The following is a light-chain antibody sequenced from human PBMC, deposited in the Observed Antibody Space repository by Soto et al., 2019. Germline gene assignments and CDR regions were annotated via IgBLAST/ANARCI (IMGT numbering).Light chain of an antibody. V-gene: IGKV1-5*01. CDR1: QKIHNY. Sequence: DIQMTQSPSTLSASVGDRVTITCRASQKIHNYVAWYQQKPGKAPKLLICDASTLQSGVPSRFSGTVFGTEFTLTINSLQPDDIATYYCQQYYSYSSFGPGTRWIS. CDR3: QQYYSYSS. J-gene: IGKJ3*01. CDR2: DAS.